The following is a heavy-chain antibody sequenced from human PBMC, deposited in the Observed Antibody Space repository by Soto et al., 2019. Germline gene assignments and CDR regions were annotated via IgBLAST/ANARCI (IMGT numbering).Heavy chain of an antibody. CDR1: GFTFRSFT. CDR2: ISSNSAYI. D-gene: IGHD6-13*01. V-gene: IGHV3-21*01. J-gene: IGHJ5*02. Sequence: PGGSLRLSCAASGFTFRSFTMNWVRQAPGKGLEWVSTISSNSAYIYYTDALRGRFTISRDNAKNSLHLQMNSLRDEDTAVYYCTRDASRDSSARGWFDPWGRGTLVTVSS. CDR3: TRDASRDSSARGWFDP.